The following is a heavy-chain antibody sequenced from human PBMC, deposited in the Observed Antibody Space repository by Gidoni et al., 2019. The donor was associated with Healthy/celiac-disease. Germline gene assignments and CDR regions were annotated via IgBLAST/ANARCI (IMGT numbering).Heavy chain of an antibody. CDR1: GGTTSSYA. J-gene: IGHJ6*03. Sequence: QAQLVQSGAEVKTPGSSVKVSCKAAGGTTSSYAISWVRQAPGQGLEWMGGIIPIYGTANYAQRFQGSVTLTACESTSTAYMELSSLRSEDTAVYYCARWTMDTAMETGYYIDVWGKGTTVTVSS. CDR3: ARWTMDTAMETGYYIDV. V-gene: IGHV1-69*01. D-gene: IGHD5-18*01. CDR2: IIPIYGTA.